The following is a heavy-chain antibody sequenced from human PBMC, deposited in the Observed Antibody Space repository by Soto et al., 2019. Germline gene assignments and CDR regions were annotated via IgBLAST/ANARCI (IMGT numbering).Heavy chain of an antibody. Sequence: SVKVSCKASGGTFSSYAISWVRQAPGQGLEWMGGIIPIFGTANYAQKFQGRVTITADESTSTAYMELSSLRSEDTAVYYCASTYSGSYSWFDYWGQGTLVTVSS. CDR1: GGTFSSYA. D-gene: IGHD1-26*01. J-gene: IGHJ4*02. CDR2: IIPIFGTA. CDR3: ASTYSGSYSWFDY. V-gene: IGHV1-69*13.